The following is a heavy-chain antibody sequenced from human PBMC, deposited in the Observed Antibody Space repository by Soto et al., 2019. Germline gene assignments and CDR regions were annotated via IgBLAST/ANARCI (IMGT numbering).Heavy chain of an antibody. J-gene: IGHJ6*02. CDR1: GGSISGYY. CDR3: TRHAIIPKLQYGMDV. CDR2: IFYRGNT. D-gene: IGHD2-2*02. V-gene: IGHV4-59*01. Sequence: PSETLSLTCTVSGGSISGYYWSWIRQTPGKGLEWIGYIFYRGNTLYNPSLQSRVTISVDTFNNQFSLRLYSVTAADTAVYYCTRHAIIPKLQYGMDVWGQGASVTVYS.